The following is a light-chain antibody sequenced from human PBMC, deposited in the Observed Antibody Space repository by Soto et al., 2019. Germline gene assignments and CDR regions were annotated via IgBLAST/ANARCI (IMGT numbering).Light chain of an antibody. CDR3: AAWDDSLTGWV. CDR1: SSNLGSKY. V-gene: IGLV1-47*02. CDR2: SDT. Sequence: QAVVTQPPSASGTPGQRVSISCSGSSSNLGSKYVYWYQQIPGTAPKLLIYSDTQRPSGVPDRFSGSKSGSSASLAISGLRSEDEADYYCAAWDDSLTGWVFGGGTKVTVL. J-gene: IGLJ3*02.